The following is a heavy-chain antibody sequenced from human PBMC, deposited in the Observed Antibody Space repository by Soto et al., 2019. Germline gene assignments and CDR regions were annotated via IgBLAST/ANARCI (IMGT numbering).Heavy chain of an antibody. CDR3: ARVVRYSSSWYLWFDP. J-gene: IGHJ5*02. CDR2: ISAYNGNT. Sequence: QVQLVQSGAEVKKPGASVKVSCKASGYTFTSYGISWVRQAPGQGLEWMGWISAYNGNTNYAQKLQGRVTMTTDTSTSTAYMELRRLRSDYTAVYYCARVVRYSSSWYLWFDPWGQGTLVTVSS. D-gene: IGHD6-13*01. V-gene: IGHV1-18*04. CDR1: GYTFTSYG.